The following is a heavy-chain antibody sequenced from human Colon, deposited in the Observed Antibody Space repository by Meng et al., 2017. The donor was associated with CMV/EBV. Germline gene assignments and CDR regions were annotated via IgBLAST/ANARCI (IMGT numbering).Heavy chain of an antibody. V-gene: IGHV3-66*02. CDR2: FYSGGST. J-gene: IGHJ4*02. CDR1: ESVVSSNY. D-gene: IGHD5-24*01. CDR3: AKREASASLDY. Sequence: GESLKISCATSESVVSSNYISWVRQAPGKGLEWVSLFYSGGSTYYAASVKGRFTISRDISKNTLYLQMNSLRPDDTAVYYCAKREASASLDYWGQGTLVTVSS.